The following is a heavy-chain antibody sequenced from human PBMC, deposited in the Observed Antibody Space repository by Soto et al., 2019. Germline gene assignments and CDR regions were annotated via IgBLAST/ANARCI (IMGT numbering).Heavy chain of an antibody. J-gene: IGHJ3*02. CDR3: ARDQVVVAATPCAFDI. CDR2: ISAYNGNT. Sequence: GASVKVSCKASGYTFTSYGISWVRQAPGQGLEWMGWISAYNGNTNYAQKLQGRVTMTTDTSTSTAYMELRSLRSDDTAVYYCARDQVVVAATPCAFDIWGQGTMVTVSS. V-gene: IGHV1-18*01. D-gene: IGHD2-15*01. CDR1: GYTFTSYG.